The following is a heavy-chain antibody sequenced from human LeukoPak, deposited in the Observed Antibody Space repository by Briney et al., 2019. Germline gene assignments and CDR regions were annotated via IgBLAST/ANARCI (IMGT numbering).Heavy chain of an antibody. Sequence: GGSLRLSCAASGFIFSNAWMNWVRQAPGKGLEWVGRIKSKTDGGTTDYAAPVKGRFIISRDDSKNTLYLQMNSLKIEDTALYYCTTVYLTGEGNDYWGQGTLVTVSS. D-gene: IGHD3-9*01. CDR1: GFIFSNAW. V-gene: IGHV3-15*07. CDR3: TTVYLTGEGNDY. CDR2: IKSKTDGGTT. J-gene: IGHJ4*02.